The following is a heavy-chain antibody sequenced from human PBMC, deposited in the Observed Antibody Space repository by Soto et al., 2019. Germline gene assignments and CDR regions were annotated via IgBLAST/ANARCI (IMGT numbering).Heavy chain of an antibody. CDR2: IYYSGTR. CDR1: GFSISSHNHY. V-gene: IGHV4-39*01. D-gene: IGHD3-22*01. Sequence: QVQLQESGPGLVKPSETLSLTCTVSGFSISSHNHYWGWIRQPPGKGLEWIAMIYYSGTRYSTSSLKSRVITSVDTSKNQFSLQLTSVTAPDTAFYYCARLSSDASGYYLVDHWGQGTLVTVSS. CDR3: ARLSSDASGYYLVDH. J-gene: IGHJ4*02.